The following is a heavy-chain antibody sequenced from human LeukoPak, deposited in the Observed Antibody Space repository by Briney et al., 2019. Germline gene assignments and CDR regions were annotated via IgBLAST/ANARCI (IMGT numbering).Heavy chain of an antibody. J-gene: IGHJ4*02. D-gene: IGHD4/OR15-4a*01. CDR3: ARDRVDHGGNPSPR. V-gene: IGHV3-21*01. CDR1: GFTFSSYS. Sequence: GESLRLSCAAAGFTFSSYSMNWVRQAPGKGLEWVSSISSSSSYIYYADSVKGRFTISRDNAKNSLYLQMNSLRAEDTAVYYCARDRVDHGGNPSPRRGQGTLVTVSS. CDR2: ISSSSSYI.